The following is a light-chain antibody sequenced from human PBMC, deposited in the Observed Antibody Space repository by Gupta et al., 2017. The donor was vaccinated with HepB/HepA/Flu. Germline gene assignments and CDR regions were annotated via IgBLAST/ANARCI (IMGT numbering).Light chain of an antibody. J-gene: IGKJ2*01. CDR3: QQLVNYPYT. Sequence: DIQLTQSPSFLSASVGDRVTLTCRATQDISSYLAWYQQKPGKVPEVLIYAASTLQSGVPSRFSGSGSGTEFTLTINSLQPEDFATYYCQQLVNYPYTFGQGTKLDIK. CDR1: QDISSY. CDR2: AAS. V-gene: IGKV1-9*01.